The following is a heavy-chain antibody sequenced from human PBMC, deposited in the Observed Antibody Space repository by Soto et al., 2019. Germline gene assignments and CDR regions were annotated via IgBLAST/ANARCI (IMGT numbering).Heavy chain of an antibody. CDR2: IYSGGST. J-gene: IGHJ4*02. D-gene: IGHD1-1*01. V-gene: IGHV3-53*04. CDR1: GFTVSSNY. CDR3: AKQKTEVQLERGGGIYYFDY. Sequence: GGSLRLSCAASGFTVSSNYMSWVRQAPGKGLEWVSVIYSGGSTYYADSVKGRFTISGHNSKNTLYLQMNSLRAEDTAVYYCAKQKTEVQLERGGGIYYFDYWGQGTLVTVSS.